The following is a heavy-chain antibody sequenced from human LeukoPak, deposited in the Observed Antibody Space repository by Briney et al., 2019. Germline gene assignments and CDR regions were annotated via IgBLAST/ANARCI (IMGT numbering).Heavy chain of an antibody. CDR2: INPNSGGT. V-gene: IGHV1-2*02. CDR1: GYTFTGYY. Sequence: ASVKVSCKASGYTFTGYYMHWVRQAPGQGLEWMGWINPNSGGTNYAQKFQGRVTMTRDTSISTAYMELSRLRSDDTAVYYCARESGYYDILTGHPPVWFDPWGQGTLVTVSS. CDR3: ARESGYYDILTGHPPVWFDP. D-gene: IGHD3-9*01. J-gene: IGHJ5*02.